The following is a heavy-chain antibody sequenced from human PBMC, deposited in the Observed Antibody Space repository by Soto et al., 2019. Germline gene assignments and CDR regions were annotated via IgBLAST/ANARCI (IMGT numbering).Heavy chain of an antibody. Sequence: QVQLVQSGAEVKKPGASVKVSCKASGYTFTSYYMHWVRQAPGQGLEWMGIINPSGGSTSYAQKFQGRVTMTRDTSTSTVYMELSSLRSEDTAVYYCARDLPHGYSSPYGMDVWGQLTTVTVSS. J-gene: IGHJ6*02. CDR3: ARDLPHGYSSPYGMDV. CDR2: INPSGGST. V-gene: IGHV1-46*01. CDR1: GYTFTSYY. D-gene: IGHD5-18*01.